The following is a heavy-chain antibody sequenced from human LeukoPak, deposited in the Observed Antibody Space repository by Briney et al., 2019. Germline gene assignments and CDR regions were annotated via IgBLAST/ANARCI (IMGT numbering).Heavy chain of an antibody. D-gene: IGHD4-23*01. CDR1: GFTFSSYS. J-gene: IGHJ4*02. V-gene: IGHV3-48*01. Sequence: PGGSRRLSCAASGFTFSSYSMNWVRQAPGKGLEWVSYISSSSSTIYYADSVKGRFTISRDNAKNSLYLQMNSLRAEDTAVYYCARGRLRWRFDYWGQGTLVTVSS. CDR2: ISSSSSTI. CDR3: ARGRLRWRFDY.